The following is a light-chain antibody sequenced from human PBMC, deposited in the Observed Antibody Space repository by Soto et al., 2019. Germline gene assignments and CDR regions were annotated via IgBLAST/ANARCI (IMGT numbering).Light chain of an antibody. J-gene: IGKJ2*02. Sequence: EIVMTQSPATLSVSPGERATLSCRASQSVSSNLAWYQQKPGQAPRLLIYGASTRATGIPARFSGSGSGTEFTLTISSLQSEDFAVYYCKQYNNWPPWTFGQGTKREIK. V-gene: IGKV3-15*01. CDR1: QSVSSN. CDR2: GAS. CDR3: KQYNNWPPWT.